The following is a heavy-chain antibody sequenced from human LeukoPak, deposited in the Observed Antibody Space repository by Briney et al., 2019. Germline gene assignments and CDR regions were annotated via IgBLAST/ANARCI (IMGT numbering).Heavy chain of an antibody. J-gene: IGHJ6*03. CDR2: INHSGST. CDR3: ARVGSYGLYYYYYMDV. D-gene: IGHD5-18*01. CDR1: GGSFSGYY. V-gene: IGHV4-34*01. Sequence: SETLSLTCAVYGGSFSGYYWSWIRQPPGKGLEWIGEINHSGSTNYNPSLKSRVTISVDTSKNQFSLKLSSVTAADTAVYYCARVGSYGLYYYYYMDVWGKGTTVTVSS.